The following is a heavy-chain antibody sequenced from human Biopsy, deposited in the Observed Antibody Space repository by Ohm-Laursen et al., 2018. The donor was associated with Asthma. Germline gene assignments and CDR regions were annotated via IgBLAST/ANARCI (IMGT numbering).Heavy chain of an antibody. V-gene: IGHV3-30*06. CDR3: VRDGTDDAFDI. CDR2: ISKDASTQ. CDR1: GFSFSNFA. D-gene: IGHD1-1*01. Sequence: SLGLSCAATGFSFSNFAIHWVRQAPGKGLAWVGVISKDASTQDYADSVKGRFTMARDNSKNTLDLQMNSLREEDTAVYYCVRDGTDDAFDIWGQGTVVSVSS. J-gene: IGHJ3*02.